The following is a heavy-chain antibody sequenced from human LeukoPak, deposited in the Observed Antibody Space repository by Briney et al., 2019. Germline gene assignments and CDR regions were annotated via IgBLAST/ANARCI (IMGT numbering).Heavy chain of an antibody. CDR2: IYYSGST. V-gene: IGHV4-59*08. CDR3: ARQDYYYGMDV. J-gene: IGHJ6*02. CDR1: GGSISSYY. Sequence: SETLSLTCTVSGGSISSYYWSWIRQPPGKGLEWIGYIYYSGSTNYNPSLKSRVTISVDTSRNQFSLKLSSVTAADTAVYYCARQDYYYGMDVWGQGTTVTVSS.